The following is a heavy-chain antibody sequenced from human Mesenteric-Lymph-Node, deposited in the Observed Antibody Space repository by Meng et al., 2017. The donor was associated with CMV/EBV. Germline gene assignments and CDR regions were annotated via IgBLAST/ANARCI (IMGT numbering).Heavy chain of an antibody. CDR1: GYTFTSYD. D-gene: IGHD3-10*01. J-gene: IGHJ4*02. V-gene: IGHV1-8*02. CDR3: ARGAPNYYGSGSYSRDN. Sequence: ASVKVSCKASGYTFTSYDINWVRQATGQGLEWMGWMNPNSGNTGYAQKFEGRVTMTRDTSSGTAYMELNRLRSDDTAVYYCARGAPNYYGSGSYSRDNWGQGTLVTVSS. CDR2: MNPNSGNT.